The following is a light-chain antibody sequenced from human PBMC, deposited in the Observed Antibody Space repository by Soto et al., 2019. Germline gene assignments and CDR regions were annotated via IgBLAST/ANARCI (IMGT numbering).Light chain of an antibody. Sequence: QSVLTQPPSGSGTPGQRVTISFSCSGSNVGQNHVYWLQQFPGTAPKLLIYTNNQRPSGVPDRFSGSKSGNSASLAIYWLRSEDEADYYCASWAESMSCAVFGGGTQVTVL. V-gene: IGLV1-47*01. J-gene: IGLJ3*02. CDR1: GSNVGQNH. CDR2: TNN. CDR3: ASWAESMSCAV.